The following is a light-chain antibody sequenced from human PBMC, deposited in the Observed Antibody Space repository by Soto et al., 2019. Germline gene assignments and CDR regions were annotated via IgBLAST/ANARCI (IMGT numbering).Light chain of an antibody. CDR3: MQGTHWLT. CDR2: KVS. CDR1: QSLVYSDGNTY. Sequence: DVVMTQSPLSLPVTLGQPASISCRSSQSLVYSDGNTYLNWFQQRPGQSPRRLIYKVSNRDSGVPDRFSGRGSGTDFTLKISRVEAEDVGVYYCMQGTHWLTFGGGTKVEIK. V-gene: IGKV2-30*01. J-gene: IGKJ4*01.